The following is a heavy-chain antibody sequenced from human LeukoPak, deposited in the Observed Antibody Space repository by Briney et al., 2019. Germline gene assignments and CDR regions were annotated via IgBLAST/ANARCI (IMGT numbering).Heavy chain of an antibody. D-gene: IGHD6-19*01. J-gene: IGHJ6*03. Sequence: ASVKVSCKASGYTFTSYAISWVRQAPGQGLEWMGGIIPIFGTANYAQKFQGRVTITADESTSTAYMELSSLRSEDTAVYYCARDRRSSGWPGYYYYMDVWGKGTTVTISS. V-gene: IGHV1-69*13. CDR2: IIPIFGTA. CDR3: ARDRRSSGWPGYYYYMDV. CDR1: GYTFTSYA.